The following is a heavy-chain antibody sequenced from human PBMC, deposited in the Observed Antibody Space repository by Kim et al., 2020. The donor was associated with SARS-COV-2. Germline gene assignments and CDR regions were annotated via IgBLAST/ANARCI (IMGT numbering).Heavy chain of an antibody. CDR1: GGSISSGGYY. V-gene: IGHV4-31*03. CDR2: IYYSGST. CDR3: ARDYCSSTSCSSTYYYYYGMDV. J-gene: IGHJ6*02. D-gene: IGHD2-2*01. Sequence: SETLSLTCTVSGGSISSGGYYWSWIRQHPGKGLEWIGYIYYSGSTYYNPSLKSRVTISVDTSKNQFSLKLSSVTAADTAVYYCARDYCSSTSCSSTYYYYYGMDVWGQGTTVTVSS.